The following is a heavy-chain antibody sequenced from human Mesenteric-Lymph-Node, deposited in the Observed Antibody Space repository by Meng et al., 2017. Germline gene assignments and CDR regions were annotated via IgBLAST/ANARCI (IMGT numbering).Heavy chain of an antibody. CDR3: ARGFGGYDRLNDAFDI. CDR1: GGTFSSYA. CDR2: IIPIFGTA. V-gene: IGHV1-69*13. Sequence: SVKVSCKASGGTFSSYAISWVRQAPGQGLEWMGGIIPIFGTANYAQKFQGRVTITADESTSTAYMELTSLRSEDTAVYYCARGFGGYDRLNDAFDIWGQGTRVT. D-gene: IGHD5-12*01. J-gene: IGHJ3*02.